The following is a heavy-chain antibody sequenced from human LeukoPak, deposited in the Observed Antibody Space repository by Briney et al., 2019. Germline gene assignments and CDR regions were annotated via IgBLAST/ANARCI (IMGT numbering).Heavy chain of an antibody. D-gene: IGHD3-9*01. V-gene: IGHV3-23*01. CDR3: AKAPSTGLYWYFDL. J-gene: IGHJ2*01. CDR1: GFTFSNYA. Sequence: GGSLRLSCAASGFTFSNYAMSWVRQAPGKGLEWVSAISGSGGSTYYADSVKGRFTISRDNSKNTLYPQMNSLRAEDTAVYYCAKAPSTGLYWYFDLWGRGTLVTVSS. CDR2: ISGSGGST.